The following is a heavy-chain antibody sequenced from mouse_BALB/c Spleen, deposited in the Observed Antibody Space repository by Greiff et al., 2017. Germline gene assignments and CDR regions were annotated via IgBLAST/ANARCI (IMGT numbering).Heavy chain of an antibody. CDR1: GFTFSSYT. Sequence: EVMLVESGGGLVKPGGSLKLSCAASGFTFSSYTMSWVRQTPEKRLEWVATISSGGSYTYYPDSVKGRFTISRDNAKNTLYLQMSSLKSEDTAMYYCTREDYDYDEDWYFDVWGAGTTVTVSS. CDR3: TREDYDYDEDWYFDV. V-gene: IGHV5-6-4*01. D-gene: IGHD2-4*01. J-gene: IGHJ1*01. CDR2: ISSGGSYT.